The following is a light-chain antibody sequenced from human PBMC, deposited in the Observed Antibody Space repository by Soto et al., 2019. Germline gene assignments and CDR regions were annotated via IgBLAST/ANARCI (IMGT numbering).Light chain of an antibody. J-gene: IGKJ3*01. CDR3: QQYGSSLFT. Sequence: EIVFTQAPGTLSFSPGERATLSCRASQSVSSKYLAWYQQKPGQAPRVLIYGTSIRASGVPERFSGGGSGTDFTLTITRLEPEDFAVYYCQQYGSSLFTFGPGT. CDR2: GTS. CDR1: QSVSSKY. V-gene: IGKV3-20*01.